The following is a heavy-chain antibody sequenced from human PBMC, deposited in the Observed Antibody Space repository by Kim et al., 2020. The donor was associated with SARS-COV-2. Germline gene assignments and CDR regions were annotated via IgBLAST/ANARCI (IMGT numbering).Heavy chain of an antibody. V-gene: IGHV3-23*01. CDR2: IFADASRA. CDR3: AKLSHSGDLF. CDR1: GFPFSKFD. D-gene: IGHD4-17*01. J-gene: IGHJ4*02. Sequence: GGSLRLSCAASGFPFSKFDMKWARQAPGKGLEWVSGIFADASRAYYTDSVKGRFTVSRDNSKNTLYLQMNSLRAEDTAVYFCAKLSHSGDLFWGQGTLVTVSS.